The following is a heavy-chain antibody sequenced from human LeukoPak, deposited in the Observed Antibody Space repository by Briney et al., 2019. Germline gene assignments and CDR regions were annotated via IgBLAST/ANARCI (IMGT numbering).Heavy chain of an antibody. D-gene: IGHD3-10*01. CDR2: INHSGST. CDR1: GGSFSGYY. V-gene: IGHV4-34*01. Sequence: PSETLSLTCAVYGGSFSGYYWSWIRQPPGKGLEWIGEINHSGSTNYNPSLKSRVTISVDTSKNQFSLKLSPVTAADTAVYYCARSPYYSNWFDPWGQGTLVTVSS. CDR3: ARSPYYSNWFDP. J-gene: IGHJ5*02.